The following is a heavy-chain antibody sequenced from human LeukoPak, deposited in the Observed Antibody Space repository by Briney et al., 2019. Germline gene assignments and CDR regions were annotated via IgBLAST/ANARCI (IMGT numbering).Heavy chain of an antibody. J-gene: IGHJ4*02. CDR3: ARPIRDILTGYYVGYFDY. CDR1: AYTFSNYG. D-gene: IGHD3-9*01. V-gene: IGHV1-18*01. Sequence: GASVKVSCKASAYTFSNYGFNWVRQAPGQGLEWMGWISAYNGNTNYAQKLQGRVTMTTDTSTSTAYMELRSLRSDDTAVYYCARPIRDILTGYYVGYFDYWGQGTLVTVSS. CDR2: ISAYNGNT.